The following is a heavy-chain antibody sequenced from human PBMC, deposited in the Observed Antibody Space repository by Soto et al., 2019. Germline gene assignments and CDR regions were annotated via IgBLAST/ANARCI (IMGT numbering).Heavy chain of an antibody. CDR2: INHSGST. CDR1: GGSFSGYY. V-gene: IGHV4-34*01. Sequence: PSETLSLTCAVYGGSFSGYYWSWIRQPPGKGLEWIGEINHSGSTNYNPSLKSRVTISVDTSKNQFSLKLSSVTAADTAVYYCARGLKGIAAAGTVYWGQGTLVTVS. D-gene: IGHD6-13*01. J-gene: IGHJ4*02. CDR3: ARGLKGIAAAGTVY.